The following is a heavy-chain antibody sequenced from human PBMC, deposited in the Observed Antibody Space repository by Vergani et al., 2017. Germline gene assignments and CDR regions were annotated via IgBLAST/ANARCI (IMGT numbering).Heavy chain of an antibody. Sequence: QVQLQESGPGLVKPSETLSLTCTVSGGSISSGGYYWSWIRQHPGKGLEWIGYIYYSGSTYYNPSLKSRVTISVDTSKNQFSLKLSSVTAEDTAVYYCARSRYSYGNFDYWGQGTLVTVSS. J-gene: IGHJ4*02. V-gene: IGHV4-31*03. CDR3: ARSRYSYGNFDY. D-gene: IGHD5-18*01. CDR1: GGSISSGGYY. CDR2: IYYSGST.